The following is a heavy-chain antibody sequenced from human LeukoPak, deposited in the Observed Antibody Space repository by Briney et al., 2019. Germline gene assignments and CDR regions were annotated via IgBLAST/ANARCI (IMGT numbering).Heavy chain of an antibody. Sequence: KPSETLSLTCTVSGGSISSYYWSWIRQPAGKGLEWIGYIYYSGSTNYNPSLKSRVTISVDTSKNQFSLKLSSVTAADTAVYYCARSSRDYVWGSLTLDYWGQGTLVTVSS. J-gene: IGHJ4*02. CDR3: ARSSRDYVWGSLTLDY. CDR2: IYYSGST. D-gene: IGHD3-16*01. CDR1: GGSISSYY. V-gene: IGHV4-59*01.